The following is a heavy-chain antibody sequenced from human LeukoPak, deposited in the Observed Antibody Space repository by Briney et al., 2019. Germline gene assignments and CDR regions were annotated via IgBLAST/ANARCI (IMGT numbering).Heavy chain of an antibody. CDR2: IYYSGST. J-gene: IGHJ4*02. CDR1: GVSISSGDYY. CDR3: AGTSLLWFGEWDY. Sequence: SQTLSLTCTVSGVSISSGDYYWSWIRQHPGKGLEWMGYIYYSGSTYYNPSLKSRVTISVDTSKNQSSLRLSTVTAADTVVYYCAGTSLLWFGEWDYWGQGTLVTVSS. V-gene: IGHV4-31*03. D-gene: IGHD3-10*01.